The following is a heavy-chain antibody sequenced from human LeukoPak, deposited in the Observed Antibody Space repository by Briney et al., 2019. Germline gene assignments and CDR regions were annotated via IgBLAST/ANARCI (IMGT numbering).Heavy chain of an antibody. CDR2: FDPEGGKI. Sequence: ASVKVSCKVSGYFVSESSMHWVRQAPGKGREWMGGFDPEGGKIIYAQNFEGRVTMSEDISADTAYLEMSSLRSEDTAMYYCTTEYPTGLDVFPLWGPGTMVTVSS. V-gene: IGHV1-24*01. CDR1: GYFVSESS. J-gene: IGHJ3*01. D-gene: IGHD2-8*02. CDR3: TTEYPTGLDVFPL.